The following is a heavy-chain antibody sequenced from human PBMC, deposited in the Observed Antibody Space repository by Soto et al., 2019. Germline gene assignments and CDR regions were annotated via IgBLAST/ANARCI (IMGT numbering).Heavy chain of an antibody. D-gene: IGHD3-9*01. CDR3: AKGAPKRLVSVTENTDY. Sequence: GGSLRLSCAASGFTFSSYGMHWVRQAPGKGLEWVAVISYDGSNKYYADSVKGRFTISRDNSKNTLYLQMSSLRAEDTAVYYCAKGAPKRLVSVTENTDYWGQGTLVTVSS. CDR2: ISYDGSNK. CDR1: GFTFSSYG. V-gene: IGHV3-30*18. J-gene: IGHJ4*02.